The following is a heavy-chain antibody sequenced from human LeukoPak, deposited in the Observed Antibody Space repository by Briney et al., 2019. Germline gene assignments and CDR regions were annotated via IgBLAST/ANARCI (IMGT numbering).Heavy chain of an antibody. CDR1: GFTFSSYA. CDR3: AKDLGYEGGLSAFDY. V-gene: IGHV3-23*01. D-gene: IGHD2-15*01. Sequence: GGSLRLSCVASGFTFSSYAMNWVRRAPGKGHEWVSGISDSGTSTYYADSVKGRFTISRDKSKNTLYLQMNSLRAEDTAVYYCAKDLGYEGGLSAFDYWGQGTLVTVSS. CDR2: ISDSGTST. J-gene: IGHJ4*02.